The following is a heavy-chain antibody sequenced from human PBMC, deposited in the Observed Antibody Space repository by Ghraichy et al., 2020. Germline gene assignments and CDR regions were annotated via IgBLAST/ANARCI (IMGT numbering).Heavy chain of an antibody. J-gene: IGHJ4*02. Sequence: ASVKVSCKASGYTFTSYGISWVRQAPVQGLEWMGWISAYNGNTNYAQKLQGRVTMTTDTSTSTAYMELRSLRSDDTAVYYCARDYCSSTSCYFDYWGQGTLVTVSS. D-gene: IGHD2-2*01. CDR3: ARDYCSSTSCYFDY. V-gene: IGHV1-18*01. CDR1: GYTFTSYG. CDR2: ISAYNGNT.